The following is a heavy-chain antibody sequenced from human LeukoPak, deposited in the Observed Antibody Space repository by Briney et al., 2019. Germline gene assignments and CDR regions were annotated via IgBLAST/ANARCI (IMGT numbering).Heavy chain of an antibody. D-gene: IGHD1-26*01. Sequence: SETLSLTCTVSGGSFSSSGSYWGWIRQPPGTGLEWIGSIYYSGSTYYNPSLKSRVTISADTSKNQLSLNLNSVTAADTAVYYCARHRGSGSYYDPHDYRGQGTLVTVSS. J-gene: IGHJ4*02. V-gene: IGHV4-39*01. CDR2: IYYSGST. CDR3: ARHRGSGSYYDPHDY. CDR1: GGSFSSSGSY.